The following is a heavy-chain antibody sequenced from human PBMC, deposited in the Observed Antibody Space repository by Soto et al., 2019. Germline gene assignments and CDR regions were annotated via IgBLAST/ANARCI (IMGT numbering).Heavy chain of an antibody. CDR2: ISGSGGST. V-gene: IGHV3-23*01. D-gene: IGHD1-26*01. CDR1: GFTFSSYA. Sequence: EVQLLESGGGLVQPGGSLRLSCAASGFTFSSYAMSWVRQAPGKGLEWVSAISGSGGSTYYADSVKGRFTISRDNSKNTLYQQMNSVRAEDTAVYYCAKDLSGSYYGGAFDYWGQGTLVTVSS. J-gene: IGHJ4*02. CDR3: AKDLSGSYYGGAFDY.